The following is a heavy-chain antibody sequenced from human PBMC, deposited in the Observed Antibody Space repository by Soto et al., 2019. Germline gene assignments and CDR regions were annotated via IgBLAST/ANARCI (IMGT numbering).Heavy chain of an antibody. D-gene: IGHD2-15*01. J-gene: IGHJ4*02. Sequence: EVQLVESGGGLIQPGGSLRLSCAVSGFTVSNNYMSWVRQAPGKGLEGVSVIYSGGYTAYGDSVKGRFTISRDNSKIHIFLKMKTLGAWATAVFYGATTPGGGGYWGQGTLVTVSS. CDR1: GFTVSNNY. CDR2: IYSGGYT. CDR3: ATTPGGGGY. V-gene: IGHV3-53*01.